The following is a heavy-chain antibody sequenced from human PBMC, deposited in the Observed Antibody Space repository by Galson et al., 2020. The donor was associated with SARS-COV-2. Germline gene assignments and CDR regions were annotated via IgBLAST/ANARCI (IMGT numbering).Heavy chain of an antibody. CDR2: IKQDGSEK. V-gene: IGHV3-7*03. CDR3: ARDNAGVGAIT. CDR1: GFTFSSYW. D-gene: IGHD1-26*01. Sequence: GGSLRLSCAASGFTFSSYWMSWVRQAPGKGLEWVANIKQDGSEKNYIDSVKGRFTISRDNAKNSQYLQMDSLRAEDTAVYYCARDNAGVGAITWGQGTLVTFSS. J-gene: IGHJ4*02.